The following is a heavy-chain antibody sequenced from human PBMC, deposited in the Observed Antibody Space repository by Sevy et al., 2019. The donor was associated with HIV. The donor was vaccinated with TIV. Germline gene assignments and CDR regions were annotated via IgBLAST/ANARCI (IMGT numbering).Heavy chain of an antibody. CDR1: GFTFSSYG. CDR2: IRYDGSNK. CDR3: AKDVTTGYSYARPSDY. D-gene: IGHD5-18*01. J-gene: IGHJ4*02. Sequence: GGSLRLSCAASGFTFSSYGMHWVRQAPGKGLQWVAFIRYDGSNKYYADSVKGRFTITRDNSNNTMYLQMNSLRAEETAVYYGAKDVTTGYSYARPSDYCSQGTLVTVSS. V-gene: IGHV3-30*02.